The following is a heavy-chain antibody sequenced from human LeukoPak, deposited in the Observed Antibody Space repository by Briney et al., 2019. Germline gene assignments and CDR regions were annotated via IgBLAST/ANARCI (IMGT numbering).Heavy chain of an antibody. D-gene: IGHD3-22*01. J-gene: IGHJ3*02. CDR1: GFTFSSYG. CDR3: AKDPDYYDSSGYYGLGAFDI. V-gene: IGHV3-30*02. CDR2: IRYDGSNK. Sequence: GGSLRLSCAASGFTFSSYGMHWVRQAPGKGLEWVAFIRYDGSNKYYADSVKGRFTISRDNSKNALYLQMNSLRAEDTAVYYCAKDPDYYDSSGYYGLGAFDIWGQGTMVTVSS.